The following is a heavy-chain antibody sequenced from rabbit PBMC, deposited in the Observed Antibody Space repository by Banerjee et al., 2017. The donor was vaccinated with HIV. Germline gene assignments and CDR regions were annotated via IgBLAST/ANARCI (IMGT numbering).Heavy chain of an antibody. J-gene: IGHJ4*01. V-gene: IGHV1S47*01. CDR2: IYPDYGNT. Sequence: QEQLVESGGGLVTLGGSLTLTCKASGIDFSGYGISWVRQAPGKGLEWIAHIYPDYGNTDYASWVNGRFTISSHNAQNTLYLQLNSLTAADTATYFCARRNSDGRDYGTLHLWGQGTLVTVS. CDR1: GIDFSGYG. CDR3: ARRNSDGRDYGTLHL. D-gene: IGHD2-1*01.